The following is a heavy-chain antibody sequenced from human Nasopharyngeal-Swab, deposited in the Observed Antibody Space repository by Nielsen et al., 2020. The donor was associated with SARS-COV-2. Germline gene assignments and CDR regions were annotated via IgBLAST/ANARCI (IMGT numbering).Heavy chain of an antibody. J-gene: IGHJ4*02. CDR3: AAGSDY. V-gene: IGHV3-30-3*01. Sequence: GESLKISCVASGVIFSKYWMHWVRQAPGMGLEWVASISYDGNYKSYADSVKGRFTISRDDSENTLYLQMNSLKPEDTAVYYCAAGSDYWGQGTLVTVSS. CDR1: GVIFSKYW. D-gene: IGHD2-15*01. CDR2: ISYDGNYK.